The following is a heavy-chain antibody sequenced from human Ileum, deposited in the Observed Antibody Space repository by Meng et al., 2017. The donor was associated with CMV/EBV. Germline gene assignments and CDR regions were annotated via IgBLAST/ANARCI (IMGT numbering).Heavy chain of an antibody. CDR3: AKASSGSYYYYYGMDV. Sequence: GESLKISCAASGFTFSSYAMSWVRQAPGKGLEWVSVIYSGGSSTYYADSVKGRFTISRDNSQNTLYLQMNSLRAEDTAVYYCAKASSGSYYYYYGMDVWGQGTTVTVSS. D-gene: IGHD1-26*01. J-gene: IGHJ6*02. CDR1: GFTFSSYA. CDR2: IYSGGSST. V-gene: IGHV3-23*03.